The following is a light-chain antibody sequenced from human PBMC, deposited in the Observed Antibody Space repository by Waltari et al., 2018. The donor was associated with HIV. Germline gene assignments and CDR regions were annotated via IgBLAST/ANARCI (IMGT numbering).Light chain of an antibody. J-gene: IGLJ1*01. CDR3: CSYAGSYTYV. V-gene: IGLV2-11*01. CDR1: SSDVGGYNY. Sequence: QSALTQPRSVSGSPGQSVTISCTGTSSDVGGYNYVSWYQQHPDKAPKLMIYDVSKRPSGVPGRFSGSKPGNTASLTISGLQAEDEADYYCCSYAGSYTYVFGTGTMVTVL. CDR2: DVS.